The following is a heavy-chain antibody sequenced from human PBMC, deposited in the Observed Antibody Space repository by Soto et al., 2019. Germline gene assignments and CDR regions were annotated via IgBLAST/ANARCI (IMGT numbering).Heavy chain of an antibody. D-gene: IGHD3-10*01. V-gene: IGHV4-34*01. CDR2: INHSGST. CDR1: GGSFSGYY. J-gene: IGHJ6*02. Sequence: VYGGSFSGYYWSWIRQPPGKGLEWIGEINHSGSTNYNPSLKSRVTISVDTSKNQFSLKLSSVTAADTAVYYCARANLWFGELALTDVWGQGTTVTVSS. CDR3: ARANLWFGELALTDV.